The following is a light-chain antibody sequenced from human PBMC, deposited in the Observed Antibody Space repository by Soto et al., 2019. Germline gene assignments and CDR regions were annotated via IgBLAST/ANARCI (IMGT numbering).Light chain of an antibody. J-gene: IGLJ1*01. CDR2: EVS. V-gene: IGLV2-14*01. Sequence: QSVLTQPASVSGSPGQSITISCTGTSSDVGGYNYVSWYQQHPGKAPKLMIYEVSNRPSGVSNRFSGSKSGNTASLTISGLQAEDEADYYCSSYAGSYTHVFGTGTKGTVL. CDR1: SSDVGGYNY. CDR3: SSYAGSYTHV.